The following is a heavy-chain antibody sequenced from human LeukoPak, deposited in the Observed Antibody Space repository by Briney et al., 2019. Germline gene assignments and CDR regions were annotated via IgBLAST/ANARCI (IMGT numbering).Heavy chain of an antibody. CDR2: IYPGDSDT. V-gene: IGHV5-51*01. CDR3: ARRSTSLYYDFWSGSHAFDI. CDR1: GYSSTSYW. Sequence: GESLKISCKGSGYSSTSYWIGWVRQMPGKGLEWMGIIYPGDSDTRYSPSFQGQVTISADKSISTAYLQWSSLKASDTAMYYCARRSTSLYYDFWSGSHAFDIWGQGTMVTVSS. J-gene: IGHJ3*02. D-gene: IGHD3-3*01.